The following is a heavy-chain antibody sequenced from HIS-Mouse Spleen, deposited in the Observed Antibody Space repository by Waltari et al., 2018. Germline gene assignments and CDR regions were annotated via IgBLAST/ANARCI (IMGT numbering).Heavy chain of an antibody. V-gene: IGHV4-39*07. CDR2: IYYSGST. J-gene: IGHJ2*01. Sequence: QLQLQESGPGLVKPSETLSLTCTVSGGPLRSMSYYWAWIRQPPGKGLEWIGSIYYSGSTYYNPSLKSRVTISVDTSKNQFSLKLSSVTAADTAVYYCAREIPYSSSWYDWYFDLWGRGTLVTVSS. CDR1: GGPLRSMSYY. CDR3: AREIPYSSSWYDWYFDL. D-gene: IGHD6-13*01.